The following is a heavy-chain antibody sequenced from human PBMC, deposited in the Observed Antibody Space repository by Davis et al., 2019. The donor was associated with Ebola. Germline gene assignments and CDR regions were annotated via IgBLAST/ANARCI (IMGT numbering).Heavy chain of an antibody. D-gene: IGHD6-19*01. CDR2: ISAYNGNT. Sequence: AASVKVSRKASGYTFTSYGISWVRQAPGQGLEWMGWISAYNGNTNYAQKLQGRVTMTTDTSTSTAYMELRSLRSDDTAVYYCARDGYSSGWDRTSYGMDVWGQGTTVTVSS. CDR3: ARDGYSSGWDRTSYGMDV. V-gene: IGHV1-18*01. CDR1: GYTFTSYG. J-gene: IGHJ6*02.